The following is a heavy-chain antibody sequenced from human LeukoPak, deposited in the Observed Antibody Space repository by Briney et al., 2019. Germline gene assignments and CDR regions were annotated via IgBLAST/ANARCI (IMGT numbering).Heavy chain of an antibody. D-gene: IGHD5-24*01. V-gene: IGHV3-30*18. CDR1: GFSFSDFG. CDR2: ISHDESNE. CDR3: AKGMAIQDPKWLDP. Sequence: GGSLRLSCAASGFSFSDFGMHWVRQAPGKGLEWVAVISHDESNEYYADSVKGRFTISRDNSKNTLYLQMNSLRPVDTAVYYCAKGMAIQDPKWLDPWGQGTLVTVSS. J-gene: IGHJ5*02.